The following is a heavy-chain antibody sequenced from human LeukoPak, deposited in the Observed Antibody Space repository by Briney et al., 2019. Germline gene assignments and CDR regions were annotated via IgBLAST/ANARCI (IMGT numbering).Heavy chain of an antibody. CDR2: ISAYNGNT. Sequence: ASVKVSCKASGYTFTSYGISWVRQAPGQGLEWMGWISAYNGNTNYAQKLQGRVTMTTDTSTSTAYMELRSLRSDDTAVYYCARVYRSRGHSGSYVDYWGQGTLVTVSS. D-gene: IGHD1-26*01. V-gene: IGHV1-18*01. CDR3: ARVYRSRGHSGSYVDY. CDR1: GYTFTSYG. J-gene: IGHJ4*02.